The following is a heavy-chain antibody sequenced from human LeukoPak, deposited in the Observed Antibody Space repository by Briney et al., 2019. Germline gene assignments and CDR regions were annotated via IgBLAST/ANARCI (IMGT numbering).Heavy chain of an antibody. CDR2: IIPIFGTA. J-gene: IGHJ5*02. CDR1: GGTFSSYA. CDR3: ARDYRENNWFDP. V-gene: IGHV1-69*05. D-gene: IGHD4-11*01. Sequence: SVKVSCKASGGTFSSYAISWVRQAPGQGLEWMGGIIPIFGTANYAQKFRGRVTITTDESTSTAYMELSSLRSEDTAVYYCARDYRENNWFDPWGQGTLVTVSS.